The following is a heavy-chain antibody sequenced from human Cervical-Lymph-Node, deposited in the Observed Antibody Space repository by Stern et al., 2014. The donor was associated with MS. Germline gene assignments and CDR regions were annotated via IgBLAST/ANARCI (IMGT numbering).Heavy chain of an antibody. CDR2: MHHSGTT. Sequence: QLQLQESGPGLVKPSQTLSLTCTVSGASVSSGGYYWTWIRQVPGKGLEWVGYMHHSGTTFYNPSLKGRVSISRDTSENQFSLNLRSVIAADTAVYYCATIPPHIEGAAFEIWGQGTMVTVSS. V-gene: IGHV4-31*03. J-gene: IGHJ3*02. D-gene: IGHD1-26*01. CDR1: GASVSSGGYY. CDR3: ATIPPHIEGAAFEI.